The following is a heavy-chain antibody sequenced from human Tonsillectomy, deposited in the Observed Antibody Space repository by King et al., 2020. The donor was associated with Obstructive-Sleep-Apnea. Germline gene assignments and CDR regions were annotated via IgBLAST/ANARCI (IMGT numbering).Heavy chain of an antibody. CDR1: GFTFRSYA. CDR2: ISYDGSNK. V-gene: IGHV3-30*04. Sequence: VQLVESGGGVVQPGRSLRLSCAASGFTFRSYAMHWVRQAPGKGLEWVAVISYDGSNKYYAESVKGRFTISRDNSKNTLYLQMNSLRAEDTAVYYCARDPDPASGYWLYYFDYWGQGTLVTVSS. J-gene: IGHJ4*02. CDR3: ARDPDPASGYWLYYFDY. D-gene: IGHD3-22*01.